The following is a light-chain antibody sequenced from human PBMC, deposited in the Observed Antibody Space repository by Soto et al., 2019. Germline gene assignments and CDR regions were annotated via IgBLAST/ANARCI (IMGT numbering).Light chain of an antibody. V-gene: IGKV1-9*01. CDR2: AAS. Sequence: IQLTQSPSSLSASVGDRVTITCRASQDISNFLAWYQQKPGKAPKLLIYAASTLQSGVPSRFSGSGSGTDFTLTISSLQPEDFATYYCQQADSFTTFGPGTKVDIK. CDR1: QDISNF. J-gene: IGKJ3*01. CDR3: QQADSFTT.